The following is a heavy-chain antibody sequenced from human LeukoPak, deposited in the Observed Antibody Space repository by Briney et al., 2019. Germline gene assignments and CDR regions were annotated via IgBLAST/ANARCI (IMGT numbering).Heavy chain of an antibody. CDR2: IIPIFGTA. D-gene: IGHD2-15*01. Sequence: GASVKVSFKASGGTFSSYAISWVRQAPGQGLEWMGGIIPIFGTANYAQKFQGRGTITADKSTSTAYMELSRLRSEDTAVYYCARVRPGYYDEEVYWGQGTLVTVSS. CDR1: GGTFSSYA. CDR3: ARVRPGYYDEEVY. J-gene: IGHJ4*02. V-gene: IGHV1-69*06.